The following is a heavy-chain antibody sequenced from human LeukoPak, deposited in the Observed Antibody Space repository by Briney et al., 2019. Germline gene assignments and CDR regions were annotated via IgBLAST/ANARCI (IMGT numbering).Heavy chain of an antibody. D-gene: IGHD4-17*01. CDR2: ISAYNGNT. Sequence: ASVKVSCKASGYTFTSYGISWVRQAPGQGLEWMGWISAYNGNTNYAQKLQGRVTMTTDTSTSTAYMELRSLRSDDTSVYYCARQGRDYGLPYFDYWGQGTLVTVSS. V-gene: IGHV1-18*01. CDR1: GYTFTSYG. CDR3: ARQGRDYGLPYFDY. J-gene: IGHJ4*02.